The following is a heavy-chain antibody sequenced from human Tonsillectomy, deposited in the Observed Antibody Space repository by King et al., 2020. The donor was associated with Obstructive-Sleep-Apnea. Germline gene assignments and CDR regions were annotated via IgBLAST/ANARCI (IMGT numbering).Heavy chain of an antibody. V-gene: IGHV4-59*08. J-gene: IGHJ4*02. CDR2: IYYSGRT. CDR1: GGSISSYY. CDR3: ARHGYYFDSSGWD. D-gene: IGHD3-22*01. Sequence: VQLQESGPGLVKPSETLSLTCTVSGGSISSYYWSWIRQPPGKGLEWIGYIYYSGRTNYNPSLKIRVPISVDTSKNQFSLKLTSVTAADTAVYYCARHGYYFDSSGWDWGQGTLVTVSS.